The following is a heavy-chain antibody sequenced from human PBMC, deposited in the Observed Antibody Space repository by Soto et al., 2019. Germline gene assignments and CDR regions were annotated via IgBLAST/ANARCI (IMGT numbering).Heavy chain of an antibody. CDR1: GGTFSSYA. V-gene: IGHV1-69*13. CDR3: ARDLIGYCSGGSCNCFDH. CDR2: IIPIFGTT. J-gene: IGHJ5*02. D-gene: IGHD2-15*01. Sequence: GASVKASCKASGGTFSSYAISWVRQAPGQGLEWMRGIIPIFGTTNYAQKVTGRVTITAEASTSTASMELSSLRSEDTAVYYSARDLIGYCSGGSCNCFDHWGQGTLVTVSS.